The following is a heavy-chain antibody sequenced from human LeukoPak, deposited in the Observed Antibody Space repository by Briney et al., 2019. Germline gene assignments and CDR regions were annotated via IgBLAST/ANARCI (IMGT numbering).Heavy chain of an antibody. Sequence: PSETLSLTCSVSGASIRSYYWSWIRQPPGKGLEWIGYIYTSGSTNHSPSLKGRVSLSMDTSKNHFSLTLSSVTAADTAVYYCARQPLLGSYWFFDIWGRGTLVTVSS. V-gene: IGHV4-4*09. D-gene: IGHD3-10*01. CDR1: GASIRSYY. J-gene: IGHJ2*01. CDR2: IYTSGST. CDR3: ARQPLLGSYWFFDI.